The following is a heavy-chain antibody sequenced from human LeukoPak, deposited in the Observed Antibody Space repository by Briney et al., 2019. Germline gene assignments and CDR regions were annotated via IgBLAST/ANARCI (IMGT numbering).Heavy chain of an antibody. CDR3: ARVIGYSSDY. CDR1: GYTFTSYA. J-gene: IGHJ4*02. V-gene: IGHV1-3*01. Sequence: EASVKVSCKASGYTFTSYAMHWVRQAPGQRLEWMGWINAGNGNTKYSQKFQGRVTMTRNTSISTAYMELSSLRSEDTAVYYCARVIGYSSDYWGQGTLVTVSS. CDR2: INAGNGNT. D-gene: IGHD6-13*01.